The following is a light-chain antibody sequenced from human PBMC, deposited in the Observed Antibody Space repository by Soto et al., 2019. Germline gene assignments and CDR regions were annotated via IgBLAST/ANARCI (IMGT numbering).Light chain of an antibody. CDR2: GAS. CDR3: QQYGSSPRT. CDR1: RGGSSS. V-gene: IGKV3-20*01. J-gene: IGKJ1*01. Sequence: EIVLPQYPGTLSLSPAERVTLSCRARRGGSSSLAWYQQKPGQAPRLLIYGASSRATGIPDRFSGSGSGTDFTLTISRLEPEDFAVYYCQQYGSSPRTFGLGTKVDIK.